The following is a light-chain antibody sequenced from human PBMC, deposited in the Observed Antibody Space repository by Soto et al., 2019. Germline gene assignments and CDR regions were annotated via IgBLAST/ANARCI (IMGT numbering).Light chain of an antibody. V-gene: IGKV1-27*01. Sequence: DIQMTQSPSSLSASVGDRVTITCRASQGINHYLAWCQQKPGKVPKLLIYATSTLQSGVPARFSGSGFGTEFTLSISSLQPEDVATYYCQKHNSAPLFFGPGTKVEIK. CDR2: ATS. CDR1: QGINHY. J-gene: IGKJ3*01. CDR3: QKHNSAPLF.